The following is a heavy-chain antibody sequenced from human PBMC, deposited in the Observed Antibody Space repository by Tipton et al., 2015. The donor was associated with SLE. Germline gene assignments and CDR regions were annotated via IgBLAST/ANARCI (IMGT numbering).Heavy chain of an antibody. Sequence: SLRLSCAASGFTFDDYAMHWVRQAPGKGLEWVSGISWNSGSIGYADSVKGRFTISRYNAKNSLYLQMNSLRAEDTSLYYCAKAPMAARPYWYFDLWGRGTLVTVSS. D-gene: IGHD6-6*01. CDR2: ISWNSGSI. J-gene: IGHJ2*01. CDR3: AKAPMAARPYWYFDL. V-gene: IGHV3-9*01. CDR1: GFTFDDYA.